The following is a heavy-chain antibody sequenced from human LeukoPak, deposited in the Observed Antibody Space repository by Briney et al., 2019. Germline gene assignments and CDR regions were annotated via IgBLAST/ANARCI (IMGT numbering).Heavy chain of an antibody. Sequence: GGSLRLSCAAAGFTFTNYAMGWVSQAPGEGLEWVSAITDDSGSTYYADSVKGRFTIYRDNSQSTLYLQMNSRRAEDTALYYCAKASSSSRPYYFDYSGQGTLVTVSS. V-gene: IGHV3-23*01. CDR2: ITDDSGST. CDR3: AKASSSSRPYYFDY. J-gene: IGHJ4*02. CDR1: GFTFTNYA. D-gene: IGHD2-2*01.